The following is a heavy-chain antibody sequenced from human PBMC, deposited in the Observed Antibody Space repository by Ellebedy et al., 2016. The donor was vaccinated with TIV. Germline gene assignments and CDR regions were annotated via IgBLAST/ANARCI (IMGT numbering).Heavy chain of an antibody. CDR3: ARSAKPPDVVVPAAPYNWFDP. V-gene: IGHV1-45*02. Sequence: SVKVSXKASGYTFTSYGISWVRQAPGQALEWMGWITPFNGNTNYAQKFQDRVTITRDRSMSTAYMELSSLRSEDTAVYYCARSAKPPDVVVPAAPYNWFDPWGQGTLVTVSS. CDR1: GYTFTSYG. CDR2: ITPFNGNT. J-gene: IGHJ5*02. D-gene: IGHD2-2*01.